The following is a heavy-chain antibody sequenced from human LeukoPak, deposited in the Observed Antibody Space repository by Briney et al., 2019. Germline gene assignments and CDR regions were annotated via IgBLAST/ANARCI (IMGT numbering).Heavy chain of an antibody. D-gene: IGHD3-22*01. CDR1: GYTFTGYY. CDR2: INAGNGNT. Sequence: ASVKVPCKASGYTFTGYYMHWVRQAPGQRLEWMGWINAGNGNTKYSQKFQGRVTITSDTSASTAYMELSSLTSEDTAVYYCARTNYYDSSGYYNWFDPWGQGTLVTVSS. V-gene: IGHV1-3*01. CDR3: ARTNYYDSSGYYNWFDP. J-gene: IGHJ5*02.